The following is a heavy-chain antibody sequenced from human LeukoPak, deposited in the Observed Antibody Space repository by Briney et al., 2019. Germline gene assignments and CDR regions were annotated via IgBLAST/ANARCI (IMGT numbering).Heavy chain of an antibody. CDR1: GGSISSSSYY. D-gene: IGHD6-13*01. Sequence: SETLSLTCTVSGGSISSSSYYWGWIRQPPGKGLEWIGSIYYSGSTYYNPSLKSRVTISVDTSKNQFSLKLSSVTAADTAVYYCARLGMGILDYWGQGTLVTVSS. V-gene: IGHV4-39*01. CDR3: ARLGMGILDY. J-gene: IGHJ4*02. CDR2: IYYSGST.